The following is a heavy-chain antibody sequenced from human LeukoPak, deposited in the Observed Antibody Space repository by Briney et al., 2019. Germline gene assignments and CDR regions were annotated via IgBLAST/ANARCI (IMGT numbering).Heavy chain of an antibody. Sequence: GGSLRLSCAASGFTFSSYWIHWVRQAPGKGPVWVSRINGDGTDANYAASVRGRFTISRDNTKNTVYLQMNSLRAEDTAVYYCAPNWFDPWGQGTLVTVSS. V-gene: IGHV3-74*01. J-gene: IGHJ5*02. CDR3: APNWFDP. CDR1: GFTFSSYW. CDR2: INGDGTDA.